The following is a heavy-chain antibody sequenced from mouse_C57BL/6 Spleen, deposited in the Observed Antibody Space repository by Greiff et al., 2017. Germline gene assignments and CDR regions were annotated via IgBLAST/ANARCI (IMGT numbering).Heavy chain of an antibody. CDR2: IYPGGGYT. CDR3: ARKGAYYSNYYAMDY. Sequence: QVQLQQSGAELVRPGTSVKMSCKASGYTFTNYWIGWAKQRPGHGLEWIGDIYPGGGYTNYNEKFKGKATLTADKSSSTAYMQFSSLTSEDSAIYYCARKGAYYSNYYAMDYWGQGTSVTVSS. J-gene: IGHJ4*01. CDR1: GYTFTNYW. V-gene: IGHV1-63*01. D-gene: IGHD2-5*01.